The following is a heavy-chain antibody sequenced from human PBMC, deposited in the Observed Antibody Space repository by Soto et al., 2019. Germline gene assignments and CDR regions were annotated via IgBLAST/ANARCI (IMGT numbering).Heavy chain of an antibody. CDR1: GYTFTGYY. Sequence: ASVKVSCKASGYTFTGYYMHWVRQAPGQGLEWMGWINPNSGGTNYAQKFQGWVTMTRDTSISTAYMELSRLRSDDTAVYYCAREAPRYSSSREEAFDIWGQGTMVT. CDR2: INPNSGGT. J-gene: IGHJ3*02. V-gene: IGHV1-2*04. CDR3: AREAPRYSSSREEAFDI. D-gene: IGHD6-13*01.